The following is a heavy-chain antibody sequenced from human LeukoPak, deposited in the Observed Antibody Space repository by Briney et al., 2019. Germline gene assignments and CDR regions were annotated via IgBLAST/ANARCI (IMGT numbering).Heavy chain of an antibody. Sequence: ASVKVSCKVSGYTLTELSFHWVRQPPGKGREWMGGSDPEDGETIYAQKFQGRVTMTEDTSTDTAYMELSSLRSEDTAVYYCATTLEGITMVRGPFDYWGQGTLVTVSS. J-gene: IGHJ4*02. V-gene: IGHV1-24*01. CDR1: GYTLTELS. CDR3: ATTLEGITMVRGPFDY. CDR2: SDPEDGET. D-gene: IGHD3-10*01.